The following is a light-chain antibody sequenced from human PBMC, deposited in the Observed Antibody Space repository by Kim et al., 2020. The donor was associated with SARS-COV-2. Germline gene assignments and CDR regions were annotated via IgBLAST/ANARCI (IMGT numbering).Light chain of an antibody. CDR2: GNS. V-gene: IGLV1-40*01. CDR3: QSYDSSLSGSRV. J-gene: IGLJ2*01. CDR1: SSNIGADYD. Sequence: VTLSCTASSSNIGADYDVHWYQQLPGTAPKLLIYGNSNRPSGVPDRFSGSKSGTSASLAITGLQAEDEADYYCQSYDSSLSGSRVFGGGTQLTVL.